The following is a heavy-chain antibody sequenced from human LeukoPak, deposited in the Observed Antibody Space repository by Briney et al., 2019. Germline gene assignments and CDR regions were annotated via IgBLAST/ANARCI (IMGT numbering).Heavy chain of an antibody. J-gene: IGHJ4*02. D-gene: IGHD3-10*01. CDR3: ARDQSQYYYGSATDY. Sequence: PGGSLRLSCGPSGFTFSDYYMSWIRRAPGKGVEGVSYISSRGSTIYHADCVKGRFTIYRDNAKNSVSVQMNTMRVEDTSVYLWARDQSQYYYGSATDYWGQGTLGTVSS. V-gene: IGHV3-11*04. CDR1: GFTFSDYY. CDR2: ISSRGSTI.